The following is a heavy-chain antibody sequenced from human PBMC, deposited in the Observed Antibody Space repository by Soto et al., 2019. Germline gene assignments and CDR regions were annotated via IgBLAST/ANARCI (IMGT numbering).Heavy chain of an antibody. CDR3: ARGDRGGFDL. D-gene: IGHD3-10*01. CDR1: GFTFDYYW. CDR2: VHSGGTTT. J-gene: IGHJ3*01. Sequence: PGGSLRLSCAASGFTFDYYWMHWVRQGPGKGLVWVSRVHSGGTTTTYADSVKGRFTISRDNARNTVSLQMSSLRAEDTAIYYCARGDRGGFDLWGHGTMVTVSS. V-gene: IGHV3-74*01.